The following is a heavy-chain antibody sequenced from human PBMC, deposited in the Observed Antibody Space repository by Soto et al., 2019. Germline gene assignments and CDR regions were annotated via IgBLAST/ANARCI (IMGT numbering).Heavy chain of an antibody. Sequence: PGGSLRLSCAASGFTFSSYGMHWVRQAPGKGLEWVAVISYDGSNKYYADSVKGRFTISRDNSKNTLYLQMNSLRAEDTAVYYCAKDHSFWEQQLDYWGQGTLVTVSS. V-gene: IGHV3-30*18. CDR2: ISYDGSNK. CDR1: GFTFSSYG. D-gene: IGHD6-13*01. CDR3: AKDHSFWEQQLDY. J-gene: IGHJ4*02.